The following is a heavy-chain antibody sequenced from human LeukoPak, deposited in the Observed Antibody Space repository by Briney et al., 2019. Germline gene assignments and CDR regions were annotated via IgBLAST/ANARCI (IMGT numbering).Heavy chain of an antibody. CDR3: ARVVGSSHRYYFDY. CDR1: GGSISSYY. D-gene: IGHD6-6*01. J-gene: IGHJ4*02. Sequence: SETLSLTCTVSGGSISSYYWSWIRQPPGKGLEWIGEINHSGSTNYNPSLKSRVTISVDTSKNQFSLKLSSVTAADTAVYYCARVVGSSHRYYFDYWGQGILVTVSS. CDR2: INHSGST. V-gene: IGHV4-34*01.